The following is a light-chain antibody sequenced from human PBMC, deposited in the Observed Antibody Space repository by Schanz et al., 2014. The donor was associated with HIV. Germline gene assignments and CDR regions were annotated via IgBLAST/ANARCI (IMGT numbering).Light chain of an antibody. V-gene: IGLV2-8*01. CDR1: TSDIGTYNY. Sequence: QSVLTQPPSASGSPGHSVTISCTGTTSDIGTYNYVSWYQLHPGRAPKLIIFEVKRRPSGVPNRFSGSKSGNTASLTVSGLLAEDEGDYYCSSLAADNTLVFGGGTKLTVL. J-gene: IGLJ2*01. CDR3: SSLAADNTLV. CDR2: EVK.